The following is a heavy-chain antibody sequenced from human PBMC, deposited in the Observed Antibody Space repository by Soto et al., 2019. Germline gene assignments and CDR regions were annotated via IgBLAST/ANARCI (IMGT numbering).Heavy chain of an antibody. V-gene: IGHV3-30*04. CDR2: IWYDGSNE. D-gene: IGHD3-3*01. J-gene: IGHJ4*02. CDR3: ARESERLLGY. Sequence: QVQVVEAGEGVVQPGRSLSLSCAASGFTFSSYAMHWVRQAPGKGLEWMAVIWYDGSNEYYADSVKGRFTISRDNSKNTLYLQMNSLRVEDTAVYYCARESERLLGYWGQGTLVTVSS. CDR1: GFTFSSYA.